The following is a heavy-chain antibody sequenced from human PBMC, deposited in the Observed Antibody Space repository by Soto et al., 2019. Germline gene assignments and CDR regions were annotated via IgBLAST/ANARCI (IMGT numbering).Heavy chain of an antibody. Sequence: QVRLVRSGAEVKKLGASVKVSCKTSGYTFTNYGITWGRRAPGQGPEWMGWIRGYNGDTKHAQTLQGRVTMTTDTSTSTAYMELRSLRSDDTAVYYCARGGTSRSAEYYQHWGQGTLVIVSS. V-gene: IGHV1-18*01. CDR1: GYTFTNYG. J-gene: IGHJ1*01. CDR2: IRGYNGDT. D-gene: IGHD2-2*01. CDR3: ARGGTSRSAEYYQH.